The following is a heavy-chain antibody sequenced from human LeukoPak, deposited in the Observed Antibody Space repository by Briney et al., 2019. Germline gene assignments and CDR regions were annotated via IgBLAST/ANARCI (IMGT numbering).Heavy chain of an antibody. CDR1: GGSMSSYY. CDR3: ARAGYSSAWASRFDP. D-gene: IGHD6-19*01. CDR2: IYYSGST. J-gene: IGHJ5*02. V-gene: IGHV4-59*01. Sequence: SETLSLTCTVSGGSMSSYYWSWIRQPPGKGLEWIGYIYYSGSTNYNPSLKSRITISVDTSKNQFSLKLSSVTAADTAVYYCARAGYSSAWASRFDPWGQGTLVTVST.